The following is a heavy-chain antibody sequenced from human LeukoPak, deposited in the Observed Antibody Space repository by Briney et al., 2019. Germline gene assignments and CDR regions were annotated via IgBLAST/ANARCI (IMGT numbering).Heavy chain of an antibody. CDR1: GFTFSSYS. CDR2: ISSSSSYI. D-gene: IGHD6-13*01. J-gene: IGHJ5*02. CDR3: ARDTGYSSSWYLQETNWFDP. V-gene: IGHV3-21*01. Sequence: SGGSLRLSCAASGFTFSSYSMNWVRQAPGKGLEWVSSISSSSSYIYYADSVKGRFTISRDNAKNSLYLQMNSLRAEDTAVYYCARDTGYSSSWYLQETNWFDPWGQGTLVTVSS.